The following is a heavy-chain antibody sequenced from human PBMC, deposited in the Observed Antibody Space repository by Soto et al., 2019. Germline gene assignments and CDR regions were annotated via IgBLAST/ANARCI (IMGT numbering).Heavy chain of an antibody. CDR1: GFTFSTSA. Sequence: EVQLSESGGGLVQPGRSLRLSCAASGFTFSTSAMSWVRQAPGKGLEWVAGISGSGGRTYYADSMKGRVTIYRDNSNKMVHLKVNSPRVDDSSVYFCSKDGIVGLTTEYYYGMDAWGQGTTVTVSS. CDR3: SKDGIVGLTTEYYYGMDA. J-gene: IGHJ6*02. D-gene: IGHD1-26*01. V-gene: IGHV3-23*01. CDR2: ISGSGGRT.